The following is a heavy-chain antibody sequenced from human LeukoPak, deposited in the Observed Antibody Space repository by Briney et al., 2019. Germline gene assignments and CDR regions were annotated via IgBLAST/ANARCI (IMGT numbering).Heavy chain of an antibody. CDR3: ARDLPFEYSSSSDY. Sequence: SVKVSCKASGGIFSSYAISWVRQAPGQGLEWMGGIIPIFGTANYAQKFQGRVTITADESTSTAYMELSSLRSEDAAVYYCARDLPFEYSSSSDYWGQGTLVTVSS. D-gene: IGHD6-6*01. J-gene: IGHJ4*02. CDR1: GGIFSSYA. V-gene: IGHV1-69*13. CDR2: IIPIFGTA.